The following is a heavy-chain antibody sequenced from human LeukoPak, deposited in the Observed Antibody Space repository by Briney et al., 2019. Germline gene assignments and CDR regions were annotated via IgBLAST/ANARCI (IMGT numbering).Heavy chain of an antibody. CDR2: IIPILGIA. CDR3: ARGKRRYDILTRFDP. D-gene: IGHD3-9*01. Sequence: ASVKVSCKASGGTFSSYAISWVRQAPGQGLEWMGRIIPILGIANYAQKFQGRVTITADKSTSTAYMELSSLRSEDTAVYYCARGKRRYDILTRFDPWGQGTLVTVSS. V-gene: IGHV1-69*04. J-gene: IGHJ5*02. CDR1: GGTFSSYA.